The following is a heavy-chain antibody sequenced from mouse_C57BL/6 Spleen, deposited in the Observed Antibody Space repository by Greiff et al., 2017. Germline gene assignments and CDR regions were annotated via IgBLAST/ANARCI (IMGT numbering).Heavy chain of an antibody. V-gene: IGHV6-3*01. CDR1: GFTFSNYW. CDR2: IRLKSDNYAT. D-gene: IGHD1-1*01. CDR3: TGVVTTVVATNFDV. J-gene: IGHJ1*03. Sequence: EVMLVESGGGLVQPGGSMKLSCVASGFTFSNYWMNWVRQSPEKGLEWVAQIRLKSDNYATHYAVSVKGRFTISRDDSKSSVYLQMNNLRAEDTGIYYCTGVVTTVVATNFDVWGTGTTVTVST.